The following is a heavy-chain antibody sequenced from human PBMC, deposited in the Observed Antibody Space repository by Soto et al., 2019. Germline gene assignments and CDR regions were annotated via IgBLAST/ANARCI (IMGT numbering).Heavy chain of an antibody. CDR2: ISWNSGSI. J-gene: IGHJ6*02. CDR3: AKGISRYYYYGMDV. Sequence: SLRLSCAASGFTFDDYAMHWVRQAPGKGLEWVSGISWNSGSIGYADSVKGRFTISRDNAKNSLYLQMNSLRAEDTALYYCAKGISRYYYYGMDVWGQGTTVTVSS. V-gene: IGHV3-9*01. CDR1: GFTFDDYA.